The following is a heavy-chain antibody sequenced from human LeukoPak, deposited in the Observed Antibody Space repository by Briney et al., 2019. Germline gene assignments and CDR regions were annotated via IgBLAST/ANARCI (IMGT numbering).Heavy chain of an antibody. V-gene: IGHV3-48*01. CDR1: GFTFSSYS. J-gene: IGHJ5*02. CDR3: ARDRLTGDEYNWFDP. D-gene: IGHD7-27*01. Sequence: GGSLRLSCAASGFTFSSYSMNWVRQAPGKGLEWVSYISSSSSTIYYADSVKGRFTISRDNAKNSLYLQMNSLRAEDTAVYYCARDRLTGDEYNWFDPWGQGTLVTVSS. CDR2: ISSSSSTI.